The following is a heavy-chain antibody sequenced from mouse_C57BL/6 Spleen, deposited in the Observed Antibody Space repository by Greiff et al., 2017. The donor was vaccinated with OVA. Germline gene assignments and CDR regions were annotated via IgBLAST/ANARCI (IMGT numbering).Heavy chain of an antibody. D-gene: IGHD2-1*01. J-gene: IGHJ4*01. CDR1: GYTFTSYW. V-gene: IGHV1-64*01. Sequence: QVQLQQPGAELVKPGASVKLSCKASGYTFTSYWMHWVKQRPGQGLEWIGMIHPNSGSTNYNEKFKSKATLTVDKSSSTAYMQLSSLTSEDSAVYYCASHGNRALYYAMGYWGQGTSVTVSS. CDR3: ASHGNRALYYAMGY. CDR2: IHPNSGST.